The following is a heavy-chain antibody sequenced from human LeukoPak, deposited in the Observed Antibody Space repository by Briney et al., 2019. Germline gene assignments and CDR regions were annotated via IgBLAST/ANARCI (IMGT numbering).Heavy chain of an antibody. Sequence: GGSLRLSCAASGFTFSSYSMNWVRQAPGEGLEWVSSISSSSSYIYYADSVKGRFTISRDNAKNSLYLQMNSLRAEDTAVYYCASPGYSSGGHDYWGQGTLVTVSS. J-gene: IGHJ4*02. CDR2: ISSSSSYI. D-gene: IGHD6-25*01. CDR1: GFTFSSYS. CDR3: ASPGYSSGGHDY. V-gene: IGHV3-21*01.